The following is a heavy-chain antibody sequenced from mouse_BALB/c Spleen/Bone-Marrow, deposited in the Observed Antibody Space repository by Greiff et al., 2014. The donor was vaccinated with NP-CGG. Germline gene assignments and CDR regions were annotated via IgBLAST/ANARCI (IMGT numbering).Heavy chain of an antibody. V-gene: IGHV5-4*02. D-gene: IGHD1-1*02. CDR2: ISDGGTYS. CDR3: ARDMGDY. Sequence: SGGGLMKPGGSLKLSCAASGFTFSDYYMYWVRQTPEKRLEWVATISDGGTYSYYADSVKGRFTISRDNAKSNLYLQMNSLKSEDTAMYYCARDMGDYWGQGTTLTVSS. J-gene: IGHJ2*01. CDR1: GFTFSDYY.